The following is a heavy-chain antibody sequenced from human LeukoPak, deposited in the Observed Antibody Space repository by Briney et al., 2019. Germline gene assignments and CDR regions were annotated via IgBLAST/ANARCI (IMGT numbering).Heavy chain of an antibody. CDR1: GYSFTDKY. CDR3: ARGGYYGSGSYYAY. Sequence: ASVKVSCKASGYSFTDKYMHWVRQATGQGLEWMGWMNPNSGNTGYAQKFQGRVTMTRNTSISTAYMELSSLRSEDTAVYYCARGGYYGSGSYYAYWGQGTLVTVSS. J-gene: IGHJ4*02. V-gene: IGHV1-8*02. CDR2: MNPNSGNT. D-gene: IGHD3-10*01.